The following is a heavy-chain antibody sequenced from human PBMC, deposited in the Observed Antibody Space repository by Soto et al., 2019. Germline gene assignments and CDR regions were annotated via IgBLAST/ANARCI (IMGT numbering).Heavy chain of an antibody. J-gene: IGHJ4*02. Sequence: PGGSLRLSCAASGFTFDDYGMSWVRQAPGKGLEWVSGINWNGGSTGYADSVKGRFTISRDNAKNSLYPQMNSLRAEDTALYYCAREGAITFGGVGVFDYWGQGTLVTVSS. CDR3: AREGAITFGGVGVFDY. CDR1: GFTFDDYG. V-gene: IGHV3-20*04. CDR2: INWNGGST. D-gene: IGHD3-16*01.